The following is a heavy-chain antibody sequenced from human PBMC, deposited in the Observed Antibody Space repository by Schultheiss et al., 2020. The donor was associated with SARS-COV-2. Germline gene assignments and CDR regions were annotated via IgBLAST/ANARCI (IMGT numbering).Heavy chain of an antibody. CDR1: GFTFSSYS. Sequence: GGSLRLSCAASGFTFSSYSMNWVRQAPGKGLEWVSSISSSSSTIYYADSVKGRFTISRDNAKNSLYLQMNSLRAEDTAVYYCARGGMDVVVVAATDFGYWGQGTLVTVSS. D-gene: IGHD2-15*01. J-gene: IGHJ4*02. V-gene: IGHV3-48*01. CDR3: ARGGMDVVVVAATDFGY. CDR2: ISSSSSTI.